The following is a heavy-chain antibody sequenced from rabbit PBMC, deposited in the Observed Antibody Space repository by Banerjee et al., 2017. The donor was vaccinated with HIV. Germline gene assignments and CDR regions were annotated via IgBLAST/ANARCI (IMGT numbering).Heavy chain of an antibody. J-gene: IGHJ4*01. CDR2: IYAGSGGP. CDR3: ARRADYAGGGNFNL. CDR1: GFSFTNKYV. D-gene: IGHD4-2*01. Sequence: QEQLVESGGDLVKPEGSLTLTCTASGFSFTNKYVMCWVRQAPGKGLEWIGCIYAGSGGPYYASWAKSRFTISKTSSTTVTLQMTSLTAADTATYFCARRADYAGGGNFNLWGQGTLVTVS. V-gene: IGHV1S45*01.